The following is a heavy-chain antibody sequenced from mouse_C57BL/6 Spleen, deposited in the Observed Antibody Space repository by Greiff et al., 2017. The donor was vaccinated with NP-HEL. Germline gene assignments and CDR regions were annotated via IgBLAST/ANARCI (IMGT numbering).Heavy chain of an antibody. J-gene: IGHJ2*01. V-gene: IGHV1-52*01. Sequence: QVQLQQPGAELVRPGSSVKLSCKASGYTFTSYWMHWVKQRPIQGLEWIGNIDPSDSETHYNQKFKDKATLTVDKSSSTAYMQLSSLTSEDSAVYYCARSFITTVVGGYLDYWGQGTTLTVSS. CDR2: IDPSDSET. CDR3: ARSFITTVVGGYLDY. CDR1: GYTFTSYW. D-gene: IGHD1-1*01.